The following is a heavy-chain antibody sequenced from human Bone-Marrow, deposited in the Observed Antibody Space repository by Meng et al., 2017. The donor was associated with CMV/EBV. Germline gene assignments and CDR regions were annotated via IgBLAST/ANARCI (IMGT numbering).Heavy chain of an antibody. V-gene: IGHV1-2*02. CDR2: ISPYSGGT. CDR1: GYTFIAHY. D-gene: IGHD6-13*01. CDR3: ARGATGYSSLNWFDP. J-gene: IGHJ5*02. Sequence: ASVKVSCKASGYTFIAHYIHYFRQAPGQGLEWMGWISPYSGGTNYAQKFQGRVTMTRDTSISTTYMELSRLRSDDTAVYYCARGATGYSSLNWFDPWGQGTLVTVSS.